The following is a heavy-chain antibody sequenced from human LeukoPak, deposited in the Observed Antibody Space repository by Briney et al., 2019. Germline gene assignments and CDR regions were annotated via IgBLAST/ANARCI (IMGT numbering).Heavy chain of an antibody. CDR1: GYTLSELS. Sequence: SVKVSCKVSGYTLSELSMHWVRQSPGKGLEWMGGFDVAETDTIYAQKFQGRVTMTEDTSTDTAYMELNSLSSEDTAVYYCSSSGVEEWQGLHFWGQGTLVTVSS. J-gene: IGHJ4*02. V-gene: IGHV1-24*01. D-gene: IGHD3-3*01. CDR3: SSSGVEEWQGLHF. CDR2: FDVAETDT.